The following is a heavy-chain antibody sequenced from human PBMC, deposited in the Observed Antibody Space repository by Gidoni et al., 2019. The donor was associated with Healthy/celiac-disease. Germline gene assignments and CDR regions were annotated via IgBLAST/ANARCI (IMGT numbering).Heavy chain of an antibody. J-gene: IGHJ6*02. V-gene: IGHV3-53*02. CDR2: IYSGGST. Sequence: EVQLVETGGGLIQPGGSLRLSCAASGFTVSSNYMSWVRQAPGKGLGWVSVIYSGGSTYYADSVKGRFTISRDNSKNTLYLQMNSLRAEDTAVYYCARDSSSWYGDYYYGMDVWGQGTTVTVSS. CDR1: GFTVSSNY. D-gene: IGHD6-13*01. CDR3: ARDSSSWYGDYYYGMDV.